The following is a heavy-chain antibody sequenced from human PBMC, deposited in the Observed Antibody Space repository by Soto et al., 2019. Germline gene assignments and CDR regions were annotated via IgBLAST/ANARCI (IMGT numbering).Heavy chain of an antibody. J-gene: IGHJ4*02. Sequence: VQLLESGGGFVQPGGSLRLSCAATGFTFSVYAMTWVRQAPGKGLEWVSAVTANGGSTYSADSVKGRFTISRDNSKNTAYLLMDNLRVDDTGVYYCTRWNGFADYWGQGTLVTVSS. CDR1: GFTFSVYA. D-gene: IGHD1-1*01. CDR3: TRWNGFADY. V-gene: IGHV3-23*01. CDR2: VTANGGST.